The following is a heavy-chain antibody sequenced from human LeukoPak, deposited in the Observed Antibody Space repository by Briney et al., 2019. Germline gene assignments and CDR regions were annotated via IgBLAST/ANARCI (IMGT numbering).Heavy chain of an antibody. CDR2: INHSGST. Sequence: SETLSLTCAVYGGSFSGYYWSWIRQPPGKGLEWIGEINHSGSTNYNPSLKSRVTISVDTSKTQFSLKLSSVTAADTAVYYCARGSGATTPRRYYYYMDVWGKGTTVTVSS. D-gene: IGHD5-12*01. CDR3: ARGSGATTPRRYYYYMDV. J-gene: IGHJ6*03. CDR1: GGSFSGYY. V-gene: IGHV4-34*01.